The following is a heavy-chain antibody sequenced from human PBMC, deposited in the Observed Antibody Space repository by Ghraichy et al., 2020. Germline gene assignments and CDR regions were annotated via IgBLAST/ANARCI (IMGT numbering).Heavy chain of an antibody. D-gene: IGHD5-12*01. V-gene: IGHV3-21*01. CDR2: ISSSSSYI. J-gene: IGHJ6*02. Sequence: GGSLRLSCAASGFTFSSYSMNWVRQAPGKGLEWVSSISSSSSYIYYADSVKGRFTISRDNAKNSLYLQMNSLRAEDTAVYYCARDIIPDSGFLYYYGMDVWGQGTTVTVSS. CDR3: ARDIIPDSGFLYYYGMDV. CDR1: GFTFSSYS.